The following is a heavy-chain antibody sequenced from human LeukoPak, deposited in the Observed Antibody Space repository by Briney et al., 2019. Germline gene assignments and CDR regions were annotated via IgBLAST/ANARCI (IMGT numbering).Heavy chain of an antibody. V-gene: IGHV3-74*01. J-gene: IGHJ3*02. CDR3: ARRGATRVAFDI. CDR1: GFTFSSYW. CDR2: INSDGSTT. Sequence: GGSLRLSCAASGFTFSSYWMHWVRQAPGKGLVWVSRINSDGSTTSYADSVKGRFTISRDNAKNTLYLQMNSLRAEDTAVYYCARRGATRVAFDIWGQGTMVTVSS. D-gene: IGHD1-26*01.